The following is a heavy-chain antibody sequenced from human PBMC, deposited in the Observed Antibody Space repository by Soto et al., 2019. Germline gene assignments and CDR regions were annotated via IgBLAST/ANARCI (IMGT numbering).Heavy chain of an antibody. CDR3: GRGRRGQIVFFY. Sequence: ASGKVSFNASGYAFTGHYIHWVRQAPEQGPEWMGEIGPESGATSYAQRFQGRVTMTRDMSITTVYMELNNLSPDDTAVYYCGRGRRGQIVFFYWGRGTTVVVSS. J-gene: IGHJ6*02. V-gene: IGHV1-2*02. CDR2: IGPESGAT. D-gene: IGHD1-26*01. CDR1: GYAFTGHY.